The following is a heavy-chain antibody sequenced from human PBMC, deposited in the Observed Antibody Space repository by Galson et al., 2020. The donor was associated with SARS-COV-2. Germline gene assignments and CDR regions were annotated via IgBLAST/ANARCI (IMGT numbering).Heavy chain of an antibody. D-gene: IGHD3-22*01. V-gene: IGHV1-18*04. Sequence: ASVKVSCKASGYTFTSYGISWVRQAPGQGLEWMGWISAYNGNTNYAQKLQGRVTMTTDTSTSTAYMELRSLRSDDTAVYYCARGYYDSSGYYLTYYYYYGMDVWGQGTTVTVSS. CDR1: GYTFTSYG. CDR3: ARGYYDSSGYYLTYYYYYGMDV. J-gene: IGHJ6*02. CDR2: ISAYNGNT.